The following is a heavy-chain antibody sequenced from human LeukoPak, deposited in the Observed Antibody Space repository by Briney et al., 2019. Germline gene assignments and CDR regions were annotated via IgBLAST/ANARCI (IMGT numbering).Heavy chain of an antibody. D-gene: IGHD3-10*01. CDR1: GYTFTGYY. V-gene: IGHV1-18*04. CDR2: IGRDNGST. Sequence: ASVKVSCKASGYTFTGYYMLWVRQAPGQGLEWVGWIGRDNGSTDYAQKVQGRITMTTETSTNTVYMELRSLRSDDTAVYYCAAPSMIRGAAYDYWGQGTLVSVSS. CDR3: AAPSMIRGAAYDY. J-gene: IGHJ4*02.